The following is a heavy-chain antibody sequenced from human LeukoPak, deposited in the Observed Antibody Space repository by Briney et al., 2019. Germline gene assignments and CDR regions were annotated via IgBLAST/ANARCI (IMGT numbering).Heavy chain of an antibody. CDR2: INPNSGGT. V-gene: IGHV1-2*02. CDR1: GYTFTGYY. CDR3: ARVGGATPGADAFDI. Sequence: ASVKVSCKASGYTFTGYYMHWVRQAPGQGLEWMGWINPNSGGTNYAQKFQGRVTMTRDTSISTAYMELSRLRSDDTAVYYCARVGGATPGADAFDIWGQGTMVTVSS. D-gene: IGHD1-26*01. J-gene: IGHJ3*02.